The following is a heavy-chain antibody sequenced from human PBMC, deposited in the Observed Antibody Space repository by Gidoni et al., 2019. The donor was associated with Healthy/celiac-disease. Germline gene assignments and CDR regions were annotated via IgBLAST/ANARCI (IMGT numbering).Heavy chain of an antibody. CDR2: FYPGDSDT. Sequence: EVQRVQSGADVTKPGESLNISCKGSGYSFTSYWNGWVRQMPGKGLEWMGIFYPGDSDTRYSPSFQGQFTISADKSISTAYLQWSSLKASDTATYYCAGPYSRGGGAFDIWGQGTMVTVSS. CDR1: GYSFTSYW. V-gene: IGHV5-51*01. D-gene: IGHD6-13*01. CDR3: AGPYSRGGGAFDI. J-gene: IGHJ3*02.